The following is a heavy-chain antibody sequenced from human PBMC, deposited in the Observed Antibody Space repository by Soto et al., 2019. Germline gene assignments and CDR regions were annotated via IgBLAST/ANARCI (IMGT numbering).Heavy chain of an antibody. J-gene: IGHJ5*02. CDR3: ARHPPPWFGELSTPWFDP. V-gene: IGHV3-21*04. CDR2: ISSSSSYI. D-gene: IGHD3-10*01. CDR1: GFTFSSYS. Sequence: GGSLRLSCAASGFTFSSYSMNWVRQAPGKGLEWVSSISSSSSYIYYADSVKGRLTISRDNAKNSLYLQWSSLKASDTAMYYCARHPPPWFGELSTPWFDPWGQGTLVTVSS.